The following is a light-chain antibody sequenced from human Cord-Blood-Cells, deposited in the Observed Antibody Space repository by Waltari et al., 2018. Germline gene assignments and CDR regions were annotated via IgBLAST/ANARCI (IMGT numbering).Light chain of an antibody. Sequence: DIQMTQSPSSVSASVGDRVPITCRASQGISSWLVWYQQKPGKAPKLLIYAASSLQSGVPSRFSGSGSGTDFTLTISSLQPEDFVTYYCQQANSFPWTFGQGTKVEIK. CDR2: AAS. J-gene: IGKJ1*01. V-gene: IGKV1-12*02. CDR3: QQANSFPWT. CDR1: QGISSW.